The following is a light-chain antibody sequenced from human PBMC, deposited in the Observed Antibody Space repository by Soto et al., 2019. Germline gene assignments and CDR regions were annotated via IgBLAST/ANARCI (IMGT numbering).Light chain of an antibody. CDR2: AND. CDR1: SSDIGSNS. Sequence: QSVLTQPPSASRTPGQRVTIPCSESSSDIGSNSVNWYQQLPGAAPRLLIYANDHRPSGVPDRFSASKSGTSASLAISGVRSEDEAFYYCATWSDSLKGWVFGGGTKLTVL. CDR3: ATWSDSLKGWV. J-gene: IGLJ3*02. V-gene: IGLV1-44*01.